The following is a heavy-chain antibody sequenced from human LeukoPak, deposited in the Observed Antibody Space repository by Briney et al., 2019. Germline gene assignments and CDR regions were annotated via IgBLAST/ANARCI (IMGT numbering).Heavy chain of an antibody. J-gene: IGHJ4*02. CDR3: ARGGEMATIPDY. V-gene: IGHV4-59*01. CDR1: GASFRAYY. D-gene: IGHD5-24*01. Sequence: SETLSLTCAVYGASFRAYYWSWIRQPPGKGLEWIGYIYYSGSTNYNPSLKSRVTISVDTSKNQFSLRLSSVTAADTAVYYCARGGEMATIPDYWGQGTLVTVSS. CDR2: IYYSGST.